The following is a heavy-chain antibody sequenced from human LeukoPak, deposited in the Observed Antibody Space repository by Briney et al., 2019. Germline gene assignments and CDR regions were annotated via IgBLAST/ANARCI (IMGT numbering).Heavy chain of an antibody. CDR3: ARGEVSTRGRTLYSYHYRAL. CDR1: GYTFTANY. CDR2: INPNSGDT. Sequence: ASVTVSFTAPGYTFTANYIYWVRLAPGHGLEWMGWINPNSGDTNLAQKFQGRVTMTRDTSMRTAYLELNRLTSDDTAVYFCARGEVSTRGRTLYSYHYRALWREGTTVTVS. V-gene: IGHV1-2*02. J-gene: IGHJ6*03. D-gene: IGHD2-15*01.